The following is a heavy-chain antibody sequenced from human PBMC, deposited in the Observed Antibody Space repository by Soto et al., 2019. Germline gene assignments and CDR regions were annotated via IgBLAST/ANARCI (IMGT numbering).Heavy chain of an antibody. D-gene: IGHD2-2*01. CDR3: AREGCISTSCYAGVPTGRVPYYYYGMDV. CDR1: GGSISSYY. V-gene: IGHV4-59*12. J-gene: IGHJ6*02. CDR2: IYYSGST. Sequence: QVQLQESGPGLVKPSETLSLTCTVSGGSISSYYWSWIRQSPGKGLEWIGYIYYSGSTNYNPSLKRRVTISVDTSKNQFALKLSSVTAADTAVYYCAREGCISTSCYAGVPTGRVPYYYYGMDVWGQGTTVTVSS.